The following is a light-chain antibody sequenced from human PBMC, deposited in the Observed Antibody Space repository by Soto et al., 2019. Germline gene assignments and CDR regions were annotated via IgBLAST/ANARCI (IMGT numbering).Light chain of an antibody. J-gene: IGKJ1*01. Sequence: DIQMTQSPSTLSASVGDRVTITCRASQNINNWLAWYQQKAGEAPKLMIYDASNLESGVPSRFSGSGSGTEFTLNISSLQPDDFAKYYCQQYDSFWTFGQGTKVEVK. CDR1: QNINNW. V-gene: IGKV1-5*01. CDR3: QQYDSFWT. CDR2: DAS.